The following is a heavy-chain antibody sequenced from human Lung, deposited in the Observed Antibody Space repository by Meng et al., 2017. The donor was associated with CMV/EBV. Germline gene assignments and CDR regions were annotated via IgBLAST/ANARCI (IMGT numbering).Heavy chain of an antibody. CDR2: IYHSGGT. Sequence: QESGPVRGNPPGPLSLTGAVSGGSIRISPWWSWVRQPPGKGLEWIGEIYHSGGTNYNPSLRGRVTISLDKSKNQFSLTLRSVTAADTAVYYCARDPYATGWAGWGQGTLVTVSS. CDR3: ARDPYATGWAG. D-gene: IGHD6-19*01. V-gene: IGHV4-4*03. CDR1: GGSIRISPW. J-gene: IGHJ4*02.